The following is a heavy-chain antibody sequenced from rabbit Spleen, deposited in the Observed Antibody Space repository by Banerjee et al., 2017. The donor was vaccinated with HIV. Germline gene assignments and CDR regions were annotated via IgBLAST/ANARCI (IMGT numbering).Heavy chain of an antibody. J-gene: IGHJ4*01. D-gene: IGHD8-1*01. CDR1: GVSFSDKDV. CDR3: ARDAGSYDYIDGYFNL. V-gene: IGHV1S45*01. Sequence: EQLVESGGGLVQPEGSLTLTCKASGVSFSDKDVMCWVRQARGKGLEWIGCIYTGNGRTYYASWAKGRFTISKTSSTTVTLQMTSLTAADTATYFCARDAGSYDYIDGYFNLWGQGTLVTVS. CDR2: IYTGNGRT.